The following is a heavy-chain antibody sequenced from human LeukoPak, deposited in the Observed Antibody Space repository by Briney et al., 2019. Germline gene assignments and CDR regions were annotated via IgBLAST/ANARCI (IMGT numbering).Heavy chain of an antibody. CDR3: ARDTIFGVVIENYYYYGMDV. CDR1: GYTFTSYD. D-gene: IGHD3-3*01. CDR2: INPNSGGT. Sequence: EASVKVSCKASGYTFTSYDINWVRQATGQGLEWMGRINPNSGGTNYAQKFQGRVTMTRDTSISTAYMELSRLRSDDTAVYYCARDTIFGVVIENYYYYGMDVWGQGTTVTVSS. J-gene: IGHJ6*02. V-gene: IGHV1-2*06.